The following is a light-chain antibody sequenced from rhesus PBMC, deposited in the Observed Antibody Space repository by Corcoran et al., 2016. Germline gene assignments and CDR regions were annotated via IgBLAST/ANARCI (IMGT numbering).Light chain of an antibody. V-gene: IGKV3-42*02. CDR1: QPVGNN. CDR2: GAS. Sequence: ASQPVGNNLAWYQQNPGRAPRLLIYGASTRATGIPDRFSGSGSGTDFTLTISGLAPEDFALYYCQHYSTWPLTFGGGTKVWIK. J-gene: IGKJ4*01. CDR3: QHYSTWPLT.